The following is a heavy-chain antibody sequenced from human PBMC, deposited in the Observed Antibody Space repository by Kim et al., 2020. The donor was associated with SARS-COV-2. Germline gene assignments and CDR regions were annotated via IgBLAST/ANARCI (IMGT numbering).Heavy chain of an antibody. J-gene: IGHJ4*02. CDR1: GFTLTTYN. Sequence: GGSLRLSCAASGFTLTTYNMNWVRQAPGKGLEWISYISVTDAIYYSAALMGRFTISPDYAKNSLDLQMNSLIDEDTAVYYCSRDWNWGIDVWGQGALVTVSS. D-gene: IGHD7-27*01. CDR3: SRDWNWGIDV. V-gene: IGHV3-48*02. CDR2: ISVTDAI.